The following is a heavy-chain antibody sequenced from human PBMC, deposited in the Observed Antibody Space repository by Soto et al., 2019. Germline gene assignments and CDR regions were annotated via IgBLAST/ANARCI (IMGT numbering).Heavy chain of an antibody. J-gene: IGHJ6*02. Sequence: GGSLRLSCAASGFPFSTYSMNWVRQAPGKGQEWVSSISDSSSYIYYADSVKGRFTISRDNAKNSLYLQMNSLRAEDTAVYYCARYDSSGYYWPYYYYGMDVWGQGTTVTVSS. V-gene: IGHV3-21*01. CDR2: ISDSSSYI. CDR1: GFPFSTYS. D-gene: IGHD3-22*01. CDR3: ARYDSSGYYWPYYYYGMDV.